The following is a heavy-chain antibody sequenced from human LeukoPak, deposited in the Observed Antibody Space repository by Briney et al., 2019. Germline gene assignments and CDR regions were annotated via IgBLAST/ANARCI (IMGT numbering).Heavy chain of an antibody. CDR1: GGSISSYY. V-gene: IGHV4-59*01. D-gene: IGHD5-24*01. CDR2: IHYSGSN. CDR3: ARVGEMATAYYFDY. Sequence: SETMSLTCTVSGGSISSYYWSWIRQPPGKGLEWIGYIHYSGSNSYNPPLKSRVTISVDTSKNQFSLKLRSVTASDTAVYYCARVGEMATAYYFDYWGQGTLVTVSS. J-gene: IGHJ4*02.